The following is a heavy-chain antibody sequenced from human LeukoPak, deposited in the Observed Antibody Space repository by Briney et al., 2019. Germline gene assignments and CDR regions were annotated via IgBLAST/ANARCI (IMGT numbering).Heavy chain of an antibody. J-gene: IGHJ4*02. D-gene: IGHD2-15*01. Sequence: PGGSLRLSCAASGFTFTNYAMTWVRQTTGKGLEWVSAISVGGTKTHYADSVGGRFSISRDDSKQTLYLQMSSLRAEDTAVYYCAKDWSAAHWGQGTLVTVSS. CDR3: AKDWSAAH. CDR2: ISVGGTKT. CDR1: GFTFTNYA. V-gene: IGHV3-23*01.